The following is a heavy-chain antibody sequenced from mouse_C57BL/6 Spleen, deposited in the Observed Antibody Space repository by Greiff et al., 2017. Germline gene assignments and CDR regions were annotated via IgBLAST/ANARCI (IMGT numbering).Heavy chain of an antibody. CDR1: GFTFSDSG. CDR3: ARGTTVRDY. CDR2: ISSGSSTI. J-gene: IGHJ2*01. Sequence: EVMLVESGGGLVKPGGSLKLSCAASGFTFSDSGMHWVRQAPEKGLEWVAYISSGSSTIYYADTVKGRFTISRDNAKNTLFLQMTSLRSEDTAMYYCARGTTVRDYWGQGTTLTVSS. V-gene: IGHV5-17*01. D-gene: IGHD1-1*01.